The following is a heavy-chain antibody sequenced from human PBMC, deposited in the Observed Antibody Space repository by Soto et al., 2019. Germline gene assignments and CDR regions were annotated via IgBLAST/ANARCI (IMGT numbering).Heavy chain of an antibody. D-gene: IGHD3-10*01. CDR3: AKEQSRALGV. Sequence: GQLVESGGGLVQPGGSLRLSCAASGVTFSGYWMSWVRQAPGKGLEWVANIKQDGSEKYYVDSVKGRFTISRDNAKNTLYLQMNSLRAEDTAVYYCAKEQSRALGVWGQGTTVTVSS. CDR1: GVTFSGYW. J-gene: IGHJ6*02. V-gene: IGHV3-7*05. CDR2: IKQDGSEK.